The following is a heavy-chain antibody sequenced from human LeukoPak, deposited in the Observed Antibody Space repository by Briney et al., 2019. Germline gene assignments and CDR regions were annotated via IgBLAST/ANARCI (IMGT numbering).Heavy chain of an antibody. D-gene: IGHD5-18*01. CDR3: AGRGYSYGFLYYYYYYMDV. CDR1: GGSISSYY. CDR2: IYTSGST. Sequence: PSETLSLTCTVSGGSISSYYWSWIRQPPGKGLEWIGYIYTSGSTNYNPSLKSRVTISVGTSKNQFSLKLSSVTAADTAVYYCAGRGYSYGFLYYYYYYMDVWGKGTTVTVSS. J-gene: IGHJ6*03. V-gene: IGHV4-4*09.